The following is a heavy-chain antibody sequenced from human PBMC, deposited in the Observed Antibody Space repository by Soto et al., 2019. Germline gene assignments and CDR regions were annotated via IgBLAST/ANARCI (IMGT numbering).Heavy chain of an antibody. V-gene: IGHV3-15*07. CDR3: TTASYTAMAPGAYDY. D-gene: IGHD5-18*01. CDR1: GFTFSKDW. J-gene: IGHJ4*02. CDR2: IKSKNDGGTT. Sequence: XSLRLSYAAYGFTFSKDWMNWIPQTPAKGLEWVGRIKSKNDGGTTEYAAPVKGRFTISRDDSKNTLYLQMNSLKTEDTAVYYCTTASYTAMAPGAYDYWGEGTMVTVSS.